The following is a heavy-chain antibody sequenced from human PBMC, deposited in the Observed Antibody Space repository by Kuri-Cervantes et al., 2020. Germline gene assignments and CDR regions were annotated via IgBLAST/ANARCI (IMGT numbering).Heavy chain of an antibody. J-gene: IGHJ4*02. D-gene: IGHD6-19*01. V-gene: IGHV3-33*01. CDR3: ARVKQWLPDY. CDR1: GFTFSSYG. Sequence: GGSLRPSCAASGFTFSSYGMHWVRQAPGKGVEWVAVIWYEGSNKYYADSVKGRFTISRDNAKNTVYLHMESLRAEDTAVYYCARVKQWLPDYWGQGTLVTVSS. CDR2: IWYEGSNK.